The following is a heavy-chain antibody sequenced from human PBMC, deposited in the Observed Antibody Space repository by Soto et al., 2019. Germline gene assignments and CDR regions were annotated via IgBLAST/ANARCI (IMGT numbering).Heavy chain of an antibody. CDR1: GYAFTSFG. V-gene: IGHV1-18*01. CDR2: IGIYHGNT. D-gene: IGHD1-26*01. CDR3: ARDRRVGANTDASAI. J-gene: IGHJ3*02. Sequence: QVQLVQSGPEVKKPGASVKVSCKASGYAFTSFGITWVRQAPGQGLEWMGWIGIYHGNTRYAQNLRGRVSMTRDTSTTTAHMERKSLPSDDTAVYYCARDRRVGANTDASAIWGQGTMVTVSS.